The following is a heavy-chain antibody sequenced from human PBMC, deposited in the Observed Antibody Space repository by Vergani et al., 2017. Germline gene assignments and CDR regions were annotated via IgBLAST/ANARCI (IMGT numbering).Heavy chain of an antibody. V-gene: IGHV3-33*01. J-gene: IGHJ5*02. D-gene: IGHD1-14*01. CDR1: GFTFNQYG. CDR2: TWYDGNNK. CDR3: ARDLRLLYNRFDP. Sequence: QVQLVESGGGVVQPGRSLRLSCAASGFTFNQYGMHWVRQAPGTGLEWVAVTWYDGNNKQYADSVKGRFTISRDNSKSTMYLQMNSLRDADTGVYYCARDLRLLYNRFDPWGQGTLVTVSS.